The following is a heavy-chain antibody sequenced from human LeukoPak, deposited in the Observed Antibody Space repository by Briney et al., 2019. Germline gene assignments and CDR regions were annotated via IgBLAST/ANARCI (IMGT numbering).Heavy chain of an antibody. CDR1: GYSINSAYY. J-gene: IGHJ5*02. CDR3: ARLTPGKNWFDP. CDR2: MYHSGIT. V-gene: IGHV4-38-2*01. Sequence: SETLSLTCAVSGYSINSAYYWGWIRQPPGKGLEWIASMYHSGITYYNSSLKSRATISVDTSRNQFSLKLNSVTAADTSVYYCARLTPGKNWFDPWGHGTLVTVSS. D-gene: IGHD3-10*01.